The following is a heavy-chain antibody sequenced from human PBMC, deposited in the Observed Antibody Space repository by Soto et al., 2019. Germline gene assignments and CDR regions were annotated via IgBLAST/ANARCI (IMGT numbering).Heavy chain of an antibody. CDR3: AREQVEGSGYYYYHYYGMDV. CDR2: ISAYNGNT. D-gene: IGHD3-22*01. Sequence: ASVKVSCKASGYTFTSYGISWVRQAPGQGLEWMGWISAYNGNTNYAQKLQGRVTMTTDTSTSTAYMELRSLRSDDTAVYYCAREQVEGSGYYYYHYYGMDVWGQGTTVTVSS. V-gene: IGHV1-18*04. J-gene: IGHJ6*02. CDR1: GYTFTSYG.